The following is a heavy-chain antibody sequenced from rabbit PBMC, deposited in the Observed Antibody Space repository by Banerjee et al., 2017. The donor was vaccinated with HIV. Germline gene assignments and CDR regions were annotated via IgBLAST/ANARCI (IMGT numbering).Heavy chain of an antibody. J-gene: IGHJ4*01. CDR1: GFSFSSGYD. V-gene: IGHV1S43*01. CDR3: ARYYYGHGYAANL. CDR2: TYISSGGT. D-gene: IGHD6-1*01. Sequence: QEQLEESGGDLVKPGGTLTLTCTASGFSFSSGYDMCWVRQAPGKGLELIACTYISSGGTWYASWVNGRFTISRSTSLNTVTLQMTSLTVADTATYFCARYYYGHGYAANLWGPGTLVTVS.